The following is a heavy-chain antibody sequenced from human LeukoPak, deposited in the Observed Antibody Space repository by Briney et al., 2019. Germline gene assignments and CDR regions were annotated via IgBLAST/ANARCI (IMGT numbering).Heavy chain of an antibody. CDR2: ISSSGSTT. D-gene: IGHD3-22*01. CDR3: ARHDSSGYYRY. CDR1: GFTFRSYE. V-gene: IGHV3-48*03. J-gene: IGHJ4*02. Sequence: PGRSLRLSCAASGFTFRSYEMNWVRQAPGKGLEWVSYISSSGSTTYYADSVKGRVTVSRDNAKNSLYLQMNSLRAEDTAVYYCARHDSSGYYRYWGQGTLVTVSS.